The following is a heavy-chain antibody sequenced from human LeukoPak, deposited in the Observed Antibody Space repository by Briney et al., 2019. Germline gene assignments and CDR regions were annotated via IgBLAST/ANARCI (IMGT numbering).Heavy chain of an antibody. CDR3: AKGGSCSSTSCYFDY. D-gene: IGHD2-2*01. V-gene: IGHV3-30*18. Sequence: GGSLRLSCAASEFTFSSYAMHWVRQAPGKGLEWVAVISYDGSKKYYADSVKGRFTISRDNSKNTLYLQMNSLRAEDTAMYYCAKGGSCSSTSCYFDYWGQGTLVT. J-gene: IGHJ4*02. CDR1: EFTFSSYA. CDR2: ISYDGSKK.